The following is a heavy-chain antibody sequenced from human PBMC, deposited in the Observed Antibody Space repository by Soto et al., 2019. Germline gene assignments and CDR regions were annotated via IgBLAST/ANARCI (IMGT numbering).Heavy chain of an antibody. V-gene: IGHV1-2*02. CDR3: ASAAVTGTAGLDF. CDR2: INPNSGGT. J-gene: IGHJ4*02. Sequence: ASVKVSCKASGYTFSGFYMHWVRQAPGQGLEWMGWINPNSGGTKSAEKFQGRVTMARDTSISTAYMELSRLTSDDTAVYYCASAAVTGTAGLDFWGKGNQVNVSA. D-gene: IGHD6-19*01. CDR1: GYTFSGFY.